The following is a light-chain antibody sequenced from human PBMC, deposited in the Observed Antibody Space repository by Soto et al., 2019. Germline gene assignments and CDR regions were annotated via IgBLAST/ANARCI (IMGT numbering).Light chain of an antibody. V-gene: IGLV2-14*01. J-gene: IGLJ1*01. Sequence: QPVLTQPASVSGSHRQSSAISCTGTSSDVGGYSYVSWYQQQPGKAPKLVISDVSNRPSGVSDRFSGSKSGNTASLTISGLQTEDEADYYCASYTTSSTYVFGTGTKVTVL. CDR3: ASYTTSSTYV. CDR2: DVS. CDR1: SSDVGGYSY.